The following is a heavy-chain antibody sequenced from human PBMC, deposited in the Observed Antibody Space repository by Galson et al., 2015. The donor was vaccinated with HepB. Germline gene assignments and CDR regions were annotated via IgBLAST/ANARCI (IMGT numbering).Heavy chain of an antibody. CDR2: INAGNGNT. J-gene: IGHJ4*02. CDR1: GYTFTSYA. Sequence: SVKVSCKASGYTFTSYAMHWVRQAPGQRLEWMGWINAGNGNTKYSQKFQGRVTITRDTSASTAYMELSSLRSEDTAVYYCARAGDCSGGSCYALDFDYWGQGTLVTVSS. D-gene: IGHD2-15*01. CDR3: ARAGDCSGGSCYALDFDY. V-gene: IGHV1-3*01.